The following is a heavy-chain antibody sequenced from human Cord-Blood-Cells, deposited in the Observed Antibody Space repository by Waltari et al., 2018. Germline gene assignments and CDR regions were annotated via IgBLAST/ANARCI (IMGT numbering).Heavy chain of an antibody. CDR3: AKDQAVAAAGTGANWFDP. D-gene: IGHD6-13*01. V-gene: IGHV3-23*01. J-gene: IGHJ5*02. CDR1: GFTFSSYA. CDR2: ISGSGGST. Sequence: EVQLLESGGGLVQPGGSLRLSCAASGFTFSSYAMSWVRQAPGKGLEWVSAISGSGGSTYYADSVKGRFTISRDNSKNTLYLQMNSLRAEDTAVYYCAKDQAVAAAGTGANWFDPWGQGTLVTISS.